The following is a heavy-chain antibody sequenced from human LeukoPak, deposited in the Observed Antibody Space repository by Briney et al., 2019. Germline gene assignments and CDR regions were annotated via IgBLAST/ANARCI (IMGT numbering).Heavy chain of an antibody. Sequence: GGSLRLSCAASGFTFSSYAMSWVRQAPGKGLEWVSGISWNSGSIGYADSVKGRFTISRDNAKNSLYLQMNSLRAEDTALYYCAKEDRRGRHFDYWGQGTLVTVSS. V-gene: IGHV3-9*01. D-gene: IGHD3-16*01. CDR3: AKEDRRGRHFDY. J-gene: IGHJ4*02. CDR1: GFTFSSYA. CDR2: ISWNSGSI.